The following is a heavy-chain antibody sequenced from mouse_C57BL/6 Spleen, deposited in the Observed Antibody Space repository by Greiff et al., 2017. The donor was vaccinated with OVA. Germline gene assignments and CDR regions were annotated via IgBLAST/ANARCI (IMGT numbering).Heavy chain of an antibody. Sequence: VQLQQSGPELVKPGASVKISCKASGYAFSSSWMNWVKQRPGKGLEWIGRIYPGDGDTNYNGKFKGKATLTADKSSSTAYMQLSSLTSEDSAVYFCARGYSNYAYFDYWGQGTTLTVSS. D-gene: IGHD2-5*01. CDR3: ARGYSNYAYFDY. V-gene: IGHV1-82*01. J-gene: IGHJ2*01. CDR1: GYAFSSSW. CDR2: IYPGDGDT.